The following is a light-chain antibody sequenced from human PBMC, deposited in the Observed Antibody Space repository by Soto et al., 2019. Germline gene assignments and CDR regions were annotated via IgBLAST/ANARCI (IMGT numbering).Light chain of an antibody. CDR2: LNSDGRH. V-gene: IGLV4-69*01. J-gene: IGLJ2*01. Sequence: QLALTQSPSASASLGASVKLTCTLSSRHSSYAIAWHQQQPEKGPRYLMKLNSDGRHTKGDGIPDRFSGSSSGTERYLTISSLQSEDEADYYCQTWGTGILVFGGGTKLTVL. CDR1: SRHSSYA. CDR3: QTWGTGILV.